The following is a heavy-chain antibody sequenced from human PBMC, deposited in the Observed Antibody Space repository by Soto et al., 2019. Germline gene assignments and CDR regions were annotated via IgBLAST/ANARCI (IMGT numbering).Heavy chain of an antibody. CDR3: AREPSIAAFNWFDP. V-gene: IGHV1-69*06. CDR1: GVTFSSYA. D-gene: IGHD6-6*01. Sequence: QVQLVQSGAEVKKPGSSVKVSCKASGVTFSSYAISWVRQAPGQGLEWMGGIIPIFGTANYAQKFQGRVTITADNSTSTAYMELSSLRSEDTAVYYCAREPSIAAFNWFDPWGQGTLVTVSS. CDR2: IIPIFGTA. J-gene: IGHJ5*02.